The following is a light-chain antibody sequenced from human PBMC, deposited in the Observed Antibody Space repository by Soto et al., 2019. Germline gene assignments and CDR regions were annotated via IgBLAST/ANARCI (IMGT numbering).Light chain of an antibody. V-gene: IGKV3-20*01. CDR2: GSS. J-gene: IGKJ2*01. CDR1: QSVTNKY. Sequence: EVVLTKSPGTLSLSPGERATLSCRASQSVTNKYLAWYQQKPGQAPRLLIFGSSDRATGIPDRFSGSGSGTDFTLTISRLEPEDFAVYYCQQYGSSPPYTFGQGTKLEI. CDR3: QQYGSSPPYT.